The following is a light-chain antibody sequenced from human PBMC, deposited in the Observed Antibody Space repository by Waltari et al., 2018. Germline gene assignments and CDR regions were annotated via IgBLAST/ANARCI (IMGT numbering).Light chain of an antibody. CDR3: SSYTSSSTWV. CDR2: EVS. J-gene: IGLJ3*02. CDR1: SSDVGGYNY. Sequence: QSALTQPASVSGSPGQSITISCTGTSSDVGGYNYVSWYQKHPGKAPKLRIYEVSNRPSGVSNRFSGFKSGDTASLTISGRQAEDAADYYCSSYTSSSTWVFGGGTKLTVL. V-gene: IGLV2-14*01.